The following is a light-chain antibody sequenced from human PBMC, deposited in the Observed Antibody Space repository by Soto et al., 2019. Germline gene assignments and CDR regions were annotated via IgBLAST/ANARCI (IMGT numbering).Light chain of an antibody. V-gene: IGKV1-9*01. CDR2: GAS. Sequence: EIQLTQSPSFLSASVGDRVTISCRASQGISDDLAWYQQKPGKAPKLLIYGASTLQSGVPSRFSGSASGTEFTLTISSLQPEDFATYFCQQRSACPHTFGGGTKLEIK. CDR3: QQRSACPHT. J-gene: IGKJ4*01. CDR1: QGISDD.